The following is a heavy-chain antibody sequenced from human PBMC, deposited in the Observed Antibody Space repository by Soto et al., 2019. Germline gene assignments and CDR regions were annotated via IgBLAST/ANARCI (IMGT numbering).Heavy chain of an antibody. CDR3: AASIFYYVMDV. CDR1: GYTFTKYW. Sequence: GHTLQISGTGSGYTFTKYWIGCVRQMPGKGPEWMGIIYPGDSDTKYNPSFQGQVTISADKSITTTYLQWSSLKASDTAIYYCAASIFYYVMDVWVQGTSVTVSS. CDR2: IYPGDSDT. V-gene: IGHV5-51*01. J-gene: IGHJ6*02.